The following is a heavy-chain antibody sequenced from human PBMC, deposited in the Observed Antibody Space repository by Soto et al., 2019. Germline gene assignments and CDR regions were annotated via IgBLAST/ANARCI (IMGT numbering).Heavy chain of an antibody. Sequence: QVQLVESGGGLVKPGGSLRLSCAASGFTFSDYYMSWIRQAPGKGLEWVSYISSSSSYIYYADSVKGRFTISRDNAKNSLYLQMNSLRAEDTAVYYCARAPYYYDSSGYYFWYFDLWGRGTLVTVSS. CDR2: ISSSSSYI. J-gene: IGHJ2*01. D-gene: IGHD3-22*01. V-gene: IGHV3-11*06. CDR3: ARAPYYYDSSGYYFWYFDL. CDR1: GFTFSDYY.